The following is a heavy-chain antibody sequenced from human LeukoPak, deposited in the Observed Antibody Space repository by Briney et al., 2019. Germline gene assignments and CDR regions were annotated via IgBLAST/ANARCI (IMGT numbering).Heavy chain of an antibody. CDR1: GGSISSGGYY. J-gene: IGHJ4*02. CDR2: IYYSGST. D-gene: IGHD4-11*01. Sequence: SQTLSLTCTVSGGSISSGGYYWSWIRQHPGKGLEWIGYIYYSGSTYYNPSLKSRVTISVDTSKNQFSLKLSSVTAADTAVYYCARMTTVTAPRFDYWGQGTLVTVSS. CDR3: ARMTTVTAPRFDY. V-gene: IGHV4-31*03.